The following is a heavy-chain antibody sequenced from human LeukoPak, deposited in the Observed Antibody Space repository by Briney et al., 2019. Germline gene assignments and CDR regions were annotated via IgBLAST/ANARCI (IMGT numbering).Heavy chain of an antibody. CDR3: ARVVPAAMGSGEYYFDY. CDR2: IYYSGTT. CDR1: GGSISSSSYY. D-gene: IGHD2-2*01. V-gene: IGHV4-39*07. Sequence: SETLSLTCTVSGGSISSSSYYWGWIRQPPGKGLEWIGNIYYSGTTYYSPSLKSRLTISADTSKSQFSLKLSSVTAADTAVYYCARVVPAAMGSGEYYFDYWGQGTLVTVSS. J-gene: IGHJ4*02.